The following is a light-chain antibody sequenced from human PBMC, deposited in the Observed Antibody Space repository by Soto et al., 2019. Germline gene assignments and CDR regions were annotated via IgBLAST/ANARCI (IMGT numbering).Light chain of an antibody. J-gene: IGKJ5*01. Sequence: EIMMTQSPAALSVSLGERATLSCRAGQGVTTNFAWYQQKSGQSPRLLIYDVSIRATGVPARFSGTGSETDFTLTISGLQSEDSAVYFCQQYNNWPFSFGQGTRLEIK. V-gene: IGKV3-15*01. CDR2: DVS. CDR3: QQYNNWPFS. CDR1: QGVTTN.